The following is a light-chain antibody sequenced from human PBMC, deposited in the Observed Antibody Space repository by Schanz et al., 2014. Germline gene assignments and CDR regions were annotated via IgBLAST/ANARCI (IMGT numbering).Light chain of an antibody. CDR3: QQYGWAPDT. CDR2: KAS. V-gene: IGKV1-5*03. J-gene: IGKJ2*01. Sequence: DIQMTQSPSTLSASVGDRVALTCRASQSISSWLAWYQQKPGKAPNLLIYKASTLESGVPSRFSGSGSGTEFTLTISSLQPDDFATYYCQQYGWAPDTFGQGTKLEIK. CDR1: QSISSW.